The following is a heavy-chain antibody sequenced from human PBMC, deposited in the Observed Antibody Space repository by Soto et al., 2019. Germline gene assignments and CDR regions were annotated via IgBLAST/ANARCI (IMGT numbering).Heavy chain of an antibody. CDR3: KKLPWADYGGIFDP. J-gene: IGHJ5*02. V-gene: IGHV4-59*01. CDR1: GGSISSYY. Sequence: SETLSLTCTVSGGSISSYYWSWIRQPPGKGLEWIGYIYYTGTTNYNPSLKSRVTISVDTSKNQFSLKLSSVTTADTAVYYCKKLPWADYGGIFDPWGQGTLVIVSS. CDR2: IYYTGTT. D-gene: IGHD4-17*01.